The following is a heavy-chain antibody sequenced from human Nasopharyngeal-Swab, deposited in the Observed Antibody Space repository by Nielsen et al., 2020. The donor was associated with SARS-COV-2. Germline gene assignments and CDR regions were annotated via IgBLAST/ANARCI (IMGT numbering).Heavy chain of an antibody. CDR2: TYYRSKWYN. V-gene: IGHV6-1*01. J-gene: IGHJ6*03. D-gene: IGHD4-17*01. Sequence: SQTLSLTCAISGDSVSSSSAAWSWIRQSPSRGLEWLGRTYYRSKWYNDYAVSVKSRITINPDTSKNQFSLHLNSVTPEDTAVYYCARARGAYGDYYYYYYKDVWGKGTMVTVSS. CDR1: GDSVSSSSAA. CDR3: ARARGAYGDYYYYYYKDV.